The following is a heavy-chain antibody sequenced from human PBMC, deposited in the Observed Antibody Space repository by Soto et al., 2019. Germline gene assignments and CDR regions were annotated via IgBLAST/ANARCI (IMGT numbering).Heavy chain of an antibody. CDR1: GFTFRSYG. Sequence: GGSLRLSCAASGFTFRSYGMNWVRQAPGKGLEWVAVIWYDGSNEYYADSVKGRFTISRDNSKNTLYLQMNSLRAEDTAVYYCARVVDTDMDNYYYYGMDVWGQGTTVTVSS. J-gene: IGHJ6*02. CDR2: IWYDGSNE. V-gene: IGHV3-33*01. CDR3: ARVVDTDMDNYYYYGMDV. D-gene: IGHD5-18*01.